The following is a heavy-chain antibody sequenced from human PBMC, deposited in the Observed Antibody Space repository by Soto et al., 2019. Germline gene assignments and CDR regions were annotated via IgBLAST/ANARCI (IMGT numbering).Heavy chain of an antibody. V-gene: IGHV3-23*01. D-gene: IGHD3-3*01. CDR1: GFTFSSYA. Sequence: PGGSLRLSCTASGFTFSSYAMSWVRQAPGKGLEWVSAISGSGGSTYYADSVKGRFTISRDNSKNTLYLQTNSLRVEDTAVYYCATERDSYDFWSGYGMDVWGQVTTFTVS. J-gene: IGHJ6*02. CDR2: ISGSGGST. CDR3: ATERDSYDFWSGYGMDV.